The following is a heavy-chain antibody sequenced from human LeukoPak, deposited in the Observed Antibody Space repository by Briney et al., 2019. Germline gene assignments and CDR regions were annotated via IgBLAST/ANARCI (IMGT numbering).Heavy chain of an antibody. D-gene: IGHD5-24*01. CDR1: GGTFSSYA. V-gene: IGHV1-69*04. CDR3: ASRRIEMATISTLVPEYFQH. Sequence: SVKVSCKASGGTFSSYAISWVRQAPGQGLEWMGRIIPILGIANYAQKFQGRVTITADKSTSTAYMELSSLRSEDTAVYYCASRRIEMATISTLVPEYFQHWGQGTLVTVSS. CDR2: IIPILGIA. J-gene: IGHJ1*01.